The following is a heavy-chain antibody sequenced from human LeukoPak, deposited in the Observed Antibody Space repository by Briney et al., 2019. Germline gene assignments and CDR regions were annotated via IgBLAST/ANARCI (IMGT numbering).Heavy chain of an antibody. CDR1: GGSISSYY. D-gene: IGHD3-9*01. V-gene: IGHV4-59*01. CDR3: ARARGYDTLYYFDY. J-gene: IGHJ4*02. Sequence: SETLSLTCTVSGGSISSYYWSWIRQPPGKGLEWIGYIYFSGSTNYNPSLKLRVTISVDTSKTQFSLKLSSVTAADTAVYYCARARGYDTLYYFDYWGQGTLVTVSS. CDR2: IYFSGST.